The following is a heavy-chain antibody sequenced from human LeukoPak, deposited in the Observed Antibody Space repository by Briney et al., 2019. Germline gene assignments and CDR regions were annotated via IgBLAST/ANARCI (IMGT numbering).Heavy chain of an antibody. J-gene: IGHJ4*02. CDR1: GYTFTSYD. CDR3: ARTSTGTRGGYDV. Sequence: ASVKVSCKASGYTFTSYDINWVRQASGQGLEWMGWINPNSGNTGFTQRFQGRVTVTRSTSISTAYMELSSLTSDDTAVYYCARTSTGTRGGYDVWGQGTLVTVSS. D-gene: IGHD1-1*01. CDR2: INPNSGNT. V-gene: IGHV1-8*01.